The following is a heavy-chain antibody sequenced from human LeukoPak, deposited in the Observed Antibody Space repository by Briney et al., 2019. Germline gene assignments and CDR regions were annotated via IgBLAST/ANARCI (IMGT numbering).Heavy chain of an antibody. CDR1: GFTFSSYS. D-gene: IGHD1-1*01. J-gene: IGHJ3*02. Sequence: GGSLRLSCAASGFTFSSYSMNWVRQAPGKGLEWVSSISSSSSYIYYADSVKGRFTISRDNAKNSLYLQMNSLRAEDTAVYYCARGEGERNFDIWGQGTMVTVSS. CDR2: ISSSSSYI. V-gene: IGHV3-21*01. CDR3: ARGEGERNFDI.